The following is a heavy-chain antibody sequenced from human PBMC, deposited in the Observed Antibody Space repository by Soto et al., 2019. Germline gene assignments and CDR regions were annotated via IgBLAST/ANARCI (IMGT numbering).Heavy chain of an antibody. D-gene: IGHD2-21*02. J-gene: IGHJ4*02. V-gene: IGHV6-1*01. CDR3: ARARDSLFDY. Sequence: SQTLSLTCAISGDSVSRNTVVWNWIRQSPSRGLEWLGRTYYRSKWSYDYAISVKSRITINPDTSRNQFSLQLNSVTPEDTAIYYCARARDSLFDYWGQGTPVTVSS. CDR1: GDSVSRNTVV. CDR2: TYYRSKWSY.